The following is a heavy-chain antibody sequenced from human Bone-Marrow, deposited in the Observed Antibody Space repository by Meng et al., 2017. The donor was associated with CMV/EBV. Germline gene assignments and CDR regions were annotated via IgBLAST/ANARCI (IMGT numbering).Heavy chain of an antibody. CDR3: AKEGEAYCGGDCYFRAFDI. CDR1: GFTFSSYG. V-gene: IGHV3-30*02. Sequence: GESLKISCAASGFTFSSYGMHWVRQAPGKGLEWVAFIRYDGSNKYYADSVKGRFTISSDNSKNTLYLQMNSLRAEDTAVYYCAKEGEAYCGGDCYFRAFDIWGQGTMVTVSS. J-gene: IGHJ3*02. D-gene: IGHD2-21*01. CDR2: IRYDGSNK.